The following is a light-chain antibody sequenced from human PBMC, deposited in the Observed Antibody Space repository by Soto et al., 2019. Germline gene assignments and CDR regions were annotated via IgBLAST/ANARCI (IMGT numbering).Light chain of an antibody. J-gene: IGLJ3*02. Sequence: QSALTQPHSVSGSPGQSVTISCTGTSSDVGNYNYVSWYQQHPGKAPKLMIYDVSKRPSGVPDHFSGSKSGNTASLTISGLQAEDEADYYCCSYAGSYTWVFGGGTKVTVL. CDR2: DVS. CDR3: CSYAGSYTWV. V-gene: IGLV2-11*01. CDR1: SSDVGNYNY.